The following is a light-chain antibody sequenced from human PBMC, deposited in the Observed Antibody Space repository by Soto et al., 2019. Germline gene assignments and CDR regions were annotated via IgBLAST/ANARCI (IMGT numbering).Light chain of an antibody. CDR1: SSDVGGYNY. J-gene: IGLJ1*01. CDR3: SSFAGSIFYV. CDR2: EVN. V-gene: IGLV2-8*01. Sequence: QSVLTQPPSASGSPGQSVTISCTGTSSDVGGYNYVSWYQQHPGKAPKLMIYEVNKRPSGVPDRFSGSKSGNTASLTVSGLQAEDEADYFCSSFAGSIFYVFGTGTKGTV.